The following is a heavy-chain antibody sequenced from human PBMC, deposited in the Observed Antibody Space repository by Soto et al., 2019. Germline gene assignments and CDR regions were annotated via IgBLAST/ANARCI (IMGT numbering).Heavy chain of an antibody. J-gene: IGHJ4*02. CDR3: ARHETLHGAYDY. Sequence: SETLSLTCVVSGGSLSSYYWSWIRQPPGKGLEWIGYIYYSGSTNYNPSLKSRVTISVDTSKNQFSLKLSSVTAADTAVYYCARHETLHGAYDYWGQGTLVTAPQ. D-gene: IGHD4-17*01. V-gene: IGHV4-59*08. CDR1: GGSLSSYY. CDR2: IYYSGST.